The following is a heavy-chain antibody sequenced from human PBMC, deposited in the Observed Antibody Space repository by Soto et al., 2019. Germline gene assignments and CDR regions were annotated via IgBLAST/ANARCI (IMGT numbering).Heavy chain of an antibody. V-gene: IGHV4-34*01. Sequence: QVQLQQWGAGLLKPSETLSLTCAVYGGSFSRYYWSWVRQPPGKGLEWIGEINHSGSTNYNPSLKSRAAISGYTSKSQSSLKLSSVTAADTAVYYCARGDFAGPNYYGSGSYEDDWGQGTLVTVS. CDR3: ARGDFAGPNYYGSGSYEDD. D-gene: IGHD3-10*01. CDR2: INHSGST. J-gene: IGHJ1*01. CDR1: GGSFSRYY.